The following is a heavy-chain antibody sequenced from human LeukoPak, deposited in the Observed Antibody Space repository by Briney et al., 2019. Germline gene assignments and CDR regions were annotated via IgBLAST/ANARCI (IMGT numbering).Heavy chain of an antibody. J-gene: IGHJ4*02. D-gene: IGHD2-8*02. CDR3: ATYRQVLLPFES. V-gene: IGHV3-30*02. CDR1: GFSFSSYG. Sequence: GGSLRLSCAASGFSFSSYGMHWVRQAPGKGLEWVAFIRYDGSNKYYADSVRGRFTISRDNSKSTLSLQMNSLRAEDTAIYYCATYRQVLLPFESWGQGTLVTVSS. CDR2: IRYDGSNK.